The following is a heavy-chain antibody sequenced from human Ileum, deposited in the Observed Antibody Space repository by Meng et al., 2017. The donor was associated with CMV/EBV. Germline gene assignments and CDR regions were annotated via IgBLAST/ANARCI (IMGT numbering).Heavy chain of an antibody. CDR1: GFTFSDYY. CDR3: VKAYGSGTYCFDK. CDR2: ISSSGSTI. J-gene: IGHJ4*02. Sequence: GESLKISCAASGFTFSDYYMSWIRQAPGKGLEWVSYISSSGSTIYYADSVKGRFTISRDNAKNSLYLQMHSLRAEDTAVYYCVKAYGSGTYCFDKWGQGTLVTVSS. V-gene: IGHV3-11*01. D-gene: IGHD3-10*01.